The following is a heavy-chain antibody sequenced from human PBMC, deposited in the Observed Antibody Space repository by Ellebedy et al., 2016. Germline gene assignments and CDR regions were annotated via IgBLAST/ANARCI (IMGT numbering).Heavy chain of an antibody. Sequence: GESLKISXVASGFTFSNYWMSWVRQAPGKGLEWVGNIKQDGRENEYVDSVKGRFTISRDTAKNSLYLQMNSLRAEDTAVYYCARDRDCSSSSCPYHGMDVWGQGTTVIVSS. CDR2: IKQDGREN. CDR1: GFTFSNYW. D-gene: IGHD2-2*01. CDR3: ARDRDCSSSSCPYHGMDV. J-gene: IGHJ6*02. V-gene: IGHV3-7*04.